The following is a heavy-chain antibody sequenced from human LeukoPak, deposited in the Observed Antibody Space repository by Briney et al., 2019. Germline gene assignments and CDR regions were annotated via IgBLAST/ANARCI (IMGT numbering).Heavy chain of an antibody. D-gene: IGHD5-18*01. V-gene: IGHV3-23*01. Sequence: GGSLRLSCAASGFTFSSYAMSWVRQAPGKGLEWVSAISGSGGSTYYADSVKGRFTISRDNSKNTLYLQMNSLRAEGTAVYYCAKDLRGYSYGYFDYWGQGTLVTVSS. CDR3: AKDLRGYSYGYFDY. CDR2: ISGSGGST. CDR1: GFTFSSYA. J-gene: IGHJ4*02.